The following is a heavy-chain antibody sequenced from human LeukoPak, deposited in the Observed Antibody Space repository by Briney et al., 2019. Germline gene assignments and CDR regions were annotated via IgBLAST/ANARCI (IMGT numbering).Heavy chain of an antibody. CDR3: ATVAGTFSDTFDI. CDR1: GFTFSNYW. CDR2: INSDGSST. D-gene: IGHD6-19*01. Sequence: PGGSLRLSCAASGFTFSNYWIHWVRQAPGKGLVWVSRINSDGSSTKYADSVKGRFTISRDNAKNTLYLQMNSPRAEDTAVYYCATVAGTFSDTFDIWGHGTMVTVSS. V-gene: IGHV3-74*03. J-gene: IGHJ3*02.